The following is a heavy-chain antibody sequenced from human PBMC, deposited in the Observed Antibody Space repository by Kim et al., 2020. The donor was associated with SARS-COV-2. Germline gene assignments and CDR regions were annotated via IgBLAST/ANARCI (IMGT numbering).Heavy chain of an antibody. CDR2: T. D-gene: IGHD4-17*01. J-gene: IGHJ4*02. V-gene: IGHV4-39*01. CDR3: ARQIGYGDYADY. Sequence: TYYNPSPQSRVTISVDTSKNQFSLKLYSVTAADTAVYYCARQIGYGDYADYWGQGTLVTVSS.